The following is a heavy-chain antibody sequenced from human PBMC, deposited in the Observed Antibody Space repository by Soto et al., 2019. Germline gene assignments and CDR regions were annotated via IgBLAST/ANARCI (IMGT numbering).Heavy chain of an antibody. Sequence: QVQLVHSEAEVKQPGASVKVSCKASGYTFTAYSMHWVRQAPGQGLEWVGWFNPNSGDTIYAQKFQGRVTLTRDTSIGTAYMDLYSLTSDDTAVYYCAREASAVISLDYWGHGTLVTVSS. V-gene: IGHV1-2*02. CDR3: AREASAVISLDY. J-gene: IGHJ4*01. CDR1: GYTFTAYS. CDR2: FNPNSGDT. D-gene: IGHD6-19*01.